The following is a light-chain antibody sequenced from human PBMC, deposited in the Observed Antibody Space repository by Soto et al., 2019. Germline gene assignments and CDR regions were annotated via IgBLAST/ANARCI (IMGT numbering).Light chain of an antibody. CDR3: QQYDSSPRT. V-gene: IGKV3-20*01. CDR1: QSFSSNF. J-gene: IGKJ1*01. CDR2: GAS. Sequence: EIVLTQSPVTLSLSPGERATLSCRASQSFSSNFLAWYQQKPGQTPRLLIYGASNRATGIPDRFSGSGSGTDFTLTISRLEPEDFAVYYCQQYDSSPRTFGQGTKVDI.